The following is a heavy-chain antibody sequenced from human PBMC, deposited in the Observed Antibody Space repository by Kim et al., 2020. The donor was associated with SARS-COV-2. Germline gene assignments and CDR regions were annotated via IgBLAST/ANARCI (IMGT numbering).Heavy chain of an antibody. J-gene: IGHJ4*02. D-gene: IGHD1-26*01. Sequence: GRFTISRDNSKNTLYLQMNSLRAEDTAVYYCARVYLVGATTPGGTWGMGYWGQGTLVTVSS. CDR3: ARVYLVGATTPGGTWGMGY. V-gene: IGHV3-30*01.